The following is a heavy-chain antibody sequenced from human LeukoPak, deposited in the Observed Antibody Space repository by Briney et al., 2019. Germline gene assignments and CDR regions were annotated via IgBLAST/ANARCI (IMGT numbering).Heavy chain of an antibody. J-gene: IGHJ4*02. Sequence: ASVKVSCKASGYTCTSYGISWVRQAPGQGLGWMGWISTYKGHTNYARKVQGRVTMTTDTSASTAYMELRSLRSDDTAVYYCAREGGRYCSGGSCYSSNGWYGGLNYWGQGTLVTVSS. D-gene: IGHD2-15*01. CDR3: AREGGRYCSGGSCYSSNGWYGGLNY. V-gene: IGHV1-18*01. CDR1: GYTCTSYG. CDR2: ISTYKGHT.